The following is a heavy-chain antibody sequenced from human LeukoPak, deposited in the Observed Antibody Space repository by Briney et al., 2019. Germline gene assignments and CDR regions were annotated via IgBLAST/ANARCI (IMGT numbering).Heavy chain of an antibody. J-gene: IGHJ4*02. CDR3: ARGHDYGDYVFDY. D-gene: IGHD4-17*01. CDR2: IIPIFGRA. Sequence: GASVKVSCKASGCTFSSYAISWVRQAPGQGLEWMGGIIPIFGRANYAQKFQGRVTITADKSTSTAYMELSSLRSEDTAVYYCARGHDYGDYVFDYWGQGNLVTVSS. V-gene: IGHV1-69*06. CDR1: GCTFSSYA.